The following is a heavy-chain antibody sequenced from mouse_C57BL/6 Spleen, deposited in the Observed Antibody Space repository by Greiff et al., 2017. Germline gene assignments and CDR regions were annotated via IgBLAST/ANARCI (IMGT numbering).Heavy chain of an antibody. Sequence: VQLQQSGPELVKPGASVKIPCKASGYTFTDYNMDWVKQSHGKSLEWIGDINPNNGGTIYNQKFKGKATLTVDKSSSTAYMELRSLTSEDTAVYYCARGIISYGNYLYYYAMDYWGQGTSVTVSS. J-gene: IGHJ4*01. CDR2: INPNNGGT. CDR3: ARGIISYGNYLYYYAMDY. V-gene: IGHV1-18*01. CDR1: GYTFTDYN. D-gene: IGHD2-1*01.